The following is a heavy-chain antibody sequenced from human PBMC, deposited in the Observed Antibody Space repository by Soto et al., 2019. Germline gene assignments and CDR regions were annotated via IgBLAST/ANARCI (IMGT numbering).Heavy chain of an antibody. V-gene: IGHV1-69*12. CDR2: IIPVFGTP. D-gene: IGHD3-22*01. Sequence: QVQLVQSGAEVKKPGSSVKVSCTASGGSLSNDGISWVRQAPGQGLEWMGAIIPVFGTPNYAQKFQDRVTITADESTTTVYMEVRSLTSEDTAVYYCARGDATKIVVTTYYAMDVWGQGTTVTVSS. CDR1: GGSLSNDG. CDR3: ARGDATKIVVTTYYAMDV. J-gene: IGHJ6*02.